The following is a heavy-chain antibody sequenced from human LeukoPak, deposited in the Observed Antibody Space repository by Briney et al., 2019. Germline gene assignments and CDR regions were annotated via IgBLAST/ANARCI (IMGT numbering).Heavy chain of an antibody. J-gene: IGHJ4*02. CDR2: IYHSGGT. CDR1: GGSISSSNW. Sequence: SETLSLTCAVSGGSISSSNWWSWVRQPPGKGLEWSGEIYHSGGTNYNPSLKSRVTISVDKSKNQFSLKLSSVTAADTAVYYCARGVNYYGSGSPSYYFDYWGQGTLVTVSS. V-gene: IGHV4-4*02. CDR3: ARGVNYYGSGSPSYYFDY. D-gene: IGHD3-10*01.